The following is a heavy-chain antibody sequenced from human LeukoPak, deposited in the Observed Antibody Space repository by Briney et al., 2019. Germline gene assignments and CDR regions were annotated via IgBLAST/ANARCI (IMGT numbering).Heavy chain of an antibody. V-gene: IGHV3-23*01. CDR1: GFTLSSYA. CDR2: ISGSGGST. Sequence: GGSLRLSCAASGFTLSSYAMSWVRQAPGKGLEWVSAISGSGGSTYYADSVKGRFTISRDNSKNTLYLQMNSLRAEDTAVYYCAKDRRYYYGSGSYYPYNFDYWGQGTLVTVSS. J-gene: IGHJ4*02. D-gene: IGHD3-10*01. CDR3: AKDRRYYYGSGSYYPYNFDY.